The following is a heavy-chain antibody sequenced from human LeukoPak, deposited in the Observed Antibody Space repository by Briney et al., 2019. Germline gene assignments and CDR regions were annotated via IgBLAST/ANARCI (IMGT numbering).Heavy chain of an antibody. CDR2: IIPIFGTA. CDR1: GGTFSSYA. D-gene: IGHD5-24*01. J-gene: IGHJ4*02. V-gene: IGHV1-69*05. Sequence: SVKVSCKASGGTFSSYAISWVRQAPGQGLEWMGGIIPIFGTANYAQKFQGRVTITTDGSTSTAYMELSSLRSEDTAVYYCARGRRDGYNMGNDYFDYWGQGTLVTVSS. CDR3: ARGRRDGYNMGNDYFDY.